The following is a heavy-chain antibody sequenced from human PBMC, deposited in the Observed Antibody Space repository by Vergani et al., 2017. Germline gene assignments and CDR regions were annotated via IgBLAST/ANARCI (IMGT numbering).Heavy chain of an antibody. CDR3: ARQVYTRYSCYDYPAY. J-gene: IGHJ4*02. CDR2: IYPGDSDT. CDR1: GYSFTSYW. Sequence: EVQLVQSGAEVKKPGESLKISCKGSGYSFTSYWIGWVRQMPGKGLEWMGIIYPGDSDTRYSPSFQGQVTISADKSISTDYLKWSSLKASDTDMYYCARQVYTRYSCYDYPAYWGQGTLVTVSS. V-gene: IGHV5-51*01. D-gene: IGHD5-12*01.